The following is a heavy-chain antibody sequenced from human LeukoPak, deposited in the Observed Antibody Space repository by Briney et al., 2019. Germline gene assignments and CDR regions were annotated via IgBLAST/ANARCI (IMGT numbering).Heavy chain of an antibody. CDR3: SAENTEYSSSGLGV. J-gene: IGHJ6*04. V-gene: IGHV3-48*01. CDR1: GFAFSTYS. Sequence: AGGSLRLSCAASGFAFSTYSMNWVRQAPGKGLEWVSYISSSSSILYYADSVKGRFTISRDNAKNSLYLQMNSLRVEDTAVYYCSAENTEYSSSGLGVWGKGTTVTVSS. D-gene: IGHD6-6*01. CDR2: ISSSSSIL.